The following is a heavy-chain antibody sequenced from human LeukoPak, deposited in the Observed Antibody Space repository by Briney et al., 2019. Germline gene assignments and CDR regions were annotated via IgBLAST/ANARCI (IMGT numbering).Heavy chain of an antibody. D-gene: IGHD6-6*01. CDR3: AKDFWSSSNYFDY. CDR2: IRYDGSNK. V-gene: IGHV3-30*02. Sequence: GGSLRLSCAASGFSFSNYDMHWVRQAPGKGLEWVAFIRYDGSNKYYADSVKGRFTISRDNSKNTLYLQMSSLRAEDTAVYYCAKDFWSSSNYFDYWGQGTLVTVSS. J-gene: IGHJ4*02. CDR1: GFSFSNYD.